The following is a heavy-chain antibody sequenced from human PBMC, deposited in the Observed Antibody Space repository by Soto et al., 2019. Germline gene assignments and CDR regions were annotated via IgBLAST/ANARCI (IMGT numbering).Heavy chain of an antibody. CDR2: IYSNGDT. CDR3: ARDRGYS. J-gene: IGHJ3*01. D-gene: IGHD5-12*01. V-gene: IGHV3-66*01. CDR1: GFSVSNNY. Sequence: QLVESGGGLVQPGGSLRLSCAASGFSVSNNYMKWVRRAPGKGLEWVSLIYSNGDTYYADYVRGRFTISRDNSKNTLFLQMNNLRDDDTAVYYCARDRGYSWGQGTMVTVSS.